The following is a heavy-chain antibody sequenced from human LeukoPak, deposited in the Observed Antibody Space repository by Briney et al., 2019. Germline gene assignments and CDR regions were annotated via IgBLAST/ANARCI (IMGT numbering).Heavy chain of an antibody. D-gene: IGHD6-13*01. J-gene: IGHJ6*03. Sequence: SETLSLTCTVSGGSISSYYWSWIRQPPGKGLEWIGYIYNSGSTTYNPSLKSRVTISVDTSKNQFSLKRTSVTAADTAVYYCARPYSTSWSGNFYYMDVWGKGTSVTVSS. CDR3: ARPYSTSWSGNFYYMDV. CDR1: GGSISSYY. CDR2: IYNSGST. V-gene: IGHV4-59*08.